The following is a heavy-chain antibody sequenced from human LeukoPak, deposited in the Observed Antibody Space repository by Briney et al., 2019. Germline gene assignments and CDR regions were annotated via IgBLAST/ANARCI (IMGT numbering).Heavy chain of an antibody. D-gene: IGHD3-10*01. Sequence: GSLRLSCAASGFTFSSYWMSLVRQAPGKGLEWVANIKQDGSEKYYVDSVKGRFTISRDNAKNSLYLQMNSLRAEDTAVYYCARARYSGSYNFDYWGQGTLVTVSS. CDR3: ARARYSGSYNFDY. V-gene: IGHV3-7*01. CDR1: GFTFSSYW. J-gene: IGHJ4*02. CDR2: IKQDGSEK.